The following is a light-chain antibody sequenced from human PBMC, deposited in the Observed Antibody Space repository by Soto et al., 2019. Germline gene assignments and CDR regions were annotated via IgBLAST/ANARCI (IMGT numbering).Light chain of an antibody. V-gene: IGLV2-8*01. Sequence: QSALTQPPSASGSPGQSVTISCTGTSSDAGGYNYVSWYQQHPGKAPKLMIYEVSKRPSGVPDRFSGSKSGNTASLTVSGLQAEDEADYYCSSYAGSNHLVFGGGTKLTVL. CDR3: SSYAGSNHLV. CDR1: SSDAGGYNY. J-gene: IGLJ2*01. CDR2: EVS.